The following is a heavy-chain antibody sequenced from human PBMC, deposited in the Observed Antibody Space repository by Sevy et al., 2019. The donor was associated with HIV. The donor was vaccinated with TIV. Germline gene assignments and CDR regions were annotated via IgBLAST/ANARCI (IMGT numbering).Heavy chain of an antibody. D-gene: IGHD3-3*01. CDR3: ARVRLLEWLFWFDP. CDR2: IYYSGST. J-gene: IGHJ5*02. V-gene: IGHV4-61*01. CDR1: GGSVSSGSYY. Sequence: SETLSLTCTVSGGSVSSGSYYWSWIRQPPGKGLEWIGYIYYSGSTNYNPSLKSRVTISVDTSKNQFSLKLSSVTAADTAVYYCARVRLLEWLFWFDPWGQGTLVTVSS.